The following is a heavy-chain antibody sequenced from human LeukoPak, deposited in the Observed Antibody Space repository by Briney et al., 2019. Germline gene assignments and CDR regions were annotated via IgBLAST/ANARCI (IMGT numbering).Heavy chain of an antibody. D-gene: IGHD3-10*01. Sequence: GGSLRLSCSASGFTFSSYAMHWVRQAPGKGLEYVSAISSNGGTTYYADSVKGRFTISRDNSKNTLYLQMSSLRAEDTAVYYCVKDLWFGVFDYWGQGTLATVSS. CDR3: VKDLWFGVFDY. CDR2: ISSNGGTT. J-gene: IGHJ4*02. CDR1: GFTFSSYA. V-gene: IGHV3-64D*06.